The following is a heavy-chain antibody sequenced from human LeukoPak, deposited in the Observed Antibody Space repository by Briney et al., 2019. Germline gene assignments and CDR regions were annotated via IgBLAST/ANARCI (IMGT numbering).Heavy chain of an antibody. D-gene: IGHD6-19*01. J-gene: IGHJ4*02. CDR2: IKEDGSSQ. CDR1: GFTFSHSW. CDR3: VKDSGWFHFDS. Sequence: GRSLRLSCVASGFTFSHSWMTWVRQAPGKGLEWVGHIKEDGSSQNYADSVKGRFTISRDNAKSSLHLQMNGLRAEDTAMYYCVKDSGWFHFDSWGQGTLVTVSS. V-gene: IGHV3-7*03.